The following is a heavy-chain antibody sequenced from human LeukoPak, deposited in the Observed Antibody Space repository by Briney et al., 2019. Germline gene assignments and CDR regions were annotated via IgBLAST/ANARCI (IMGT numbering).Heavy chain of an antibody. V-gene: IGHV1-8*01. CDR2: MNPNSGNT. D-gene: IGHD6-13*01. CDR3: ARIATPYSSSWYAY. J-gene: IGHJ4*02. Sequence: ASVKVSCTASGYTFTSYDINWVRQATGQGLEWMGWMNPNSGNTGYAQKFQGRVTMTRNTSISTAYMELGSLRSEDTAVYYCARIATPYSSSWYAYWGQGTLVTVSS. CDR1: GYTFTSYD.